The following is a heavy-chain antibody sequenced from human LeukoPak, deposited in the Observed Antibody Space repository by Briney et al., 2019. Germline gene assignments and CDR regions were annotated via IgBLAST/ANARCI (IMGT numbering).Heavy chain of an antibody. CDR3: ARATRHIVVVPAAIMFDP. J-gene: IGHJ5*02. Sequence: ASVKVSCKASGYTFTGYYMHWVRQAPGQGLEWMGRINPNSGGTNYAQKFQGRVTMTRDTSISTAYMELSRLRSDDTAAYYCARATRHIVVVPAAIMFDPWGQGTLVTVSS. V-gene: IGHV1-2*06. CDR1: GYTFTGYY. D-gene: IGHD2-2*01. CDR2: INPNSGGT.